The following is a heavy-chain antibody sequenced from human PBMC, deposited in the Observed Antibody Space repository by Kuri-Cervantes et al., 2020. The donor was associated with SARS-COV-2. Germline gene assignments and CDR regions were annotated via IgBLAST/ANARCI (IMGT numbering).Heavy chain of an antibody. V-gene: IGHV1-18*04. CDR1: GYTFTTYG. CDR3: AGGFDYGDYPYYYGMDV. Sequence: ASVKVSCKASGYTFTTYGITWVRQAPGQGLEWMGWISTYNANADYAQKLQGRVTMTTDTSTSIAYMELRILRSDDTAIYYCAGGFDYGDYPYYYGMDVWGQGTTVTVSS. D-gene: IGHD4-17*01. CDR2: ISTYNANA. J-gene: IGHJ6*02.